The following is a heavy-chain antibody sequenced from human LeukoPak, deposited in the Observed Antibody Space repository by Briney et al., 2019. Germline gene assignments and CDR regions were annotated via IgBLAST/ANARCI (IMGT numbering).Heavy chain of an antibody. V-gene: IGHV4-34*01. CDR1: GGSISSYY. Sequence: PSETLSLTCTVSGGSISSYYWSWIRQPAGKGLEWIGEINHSGSTYYNPSLKSRVTISLDTSKSQFSLKLTSVTAADTAVYYCARKQGGQLVNTRRWFDPWGQGTLVTVSS. CDR2: INHSGST. D-gene: IGHD6-13*01. CDR3: ARKQGGQLVNTRRWFDP. J-gene: IGHJ5*02.